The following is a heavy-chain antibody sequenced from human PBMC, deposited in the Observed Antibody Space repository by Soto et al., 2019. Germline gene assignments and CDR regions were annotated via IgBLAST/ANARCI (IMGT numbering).Heavy chain of an antibody. V-gene: IGHV3-48*02. D-gene: IGHD5-18*01. Sequence: LRLSCAASGFIFSNYNMCWVRQAPGKGLEWLSYITGSTGNIYYADSVKGRFTISRDNGENSLYLQLTSLRDDDTAVYYCARDRDTTMATSYYGLDVWGQGTTVTVSS. CDR1: GFIFSNYN. CDR2: ITGSTGNI. J-gene: IGHJ6*02. CDR3: ARDRDTTMATSYYGLDV.